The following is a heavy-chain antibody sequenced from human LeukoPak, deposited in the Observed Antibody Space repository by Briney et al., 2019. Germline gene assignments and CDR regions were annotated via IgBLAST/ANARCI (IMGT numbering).Heavy chain of an antibody. J-gene: IGHJ4*02. V-gene: IGHV1-18*01. Sequence: GASVKVSCKASGYSFTSFGISWVRQAPGQGLEWMGWISPYNDNTNYAQNLQGRVTSTTDTSTSTAYMELRNLRSDDTAVYYCARDADSSSPDYFDYWGQGTLVTVSS. CDR2: ISPYNDNT. CDR3: ARDADSSSPDYFDY. CDR1: GYSFTSFG. D-gene: IGHD6-6*01.